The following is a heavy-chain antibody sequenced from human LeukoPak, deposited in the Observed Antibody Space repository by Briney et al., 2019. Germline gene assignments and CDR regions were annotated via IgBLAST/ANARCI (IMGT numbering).Heavy chain of an antibody. Sequence: GGSLRLSCAASGFTFDDYAMHWVRQAPGKGLEWVSGISWNSGNMGYADSVKGRFTISRDNAKNSLYLQMNSLRAEDTAIYYCAREVAGTGTSEYDYWGQGTLVTVSS. D-gene: IGHD6-19*01. CDR2: ISWNSGNM. CDR3: AREVAGTGTSEYDY. CDR1: GFTFDDYA. V-gene: IGHV3-9*01. J-gene: IGHJ4*02.